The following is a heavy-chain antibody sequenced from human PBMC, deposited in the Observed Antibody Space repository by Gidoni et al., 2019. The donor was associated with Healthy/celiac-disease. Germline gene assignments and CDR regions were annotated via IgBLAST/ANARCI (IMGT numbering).Heavy chain of an antibody. CDR3: ATLRLGELSLTRGSYGMDV. CDR2: ISSSSSYI. V-gene: IGHV3-21*01. J-gene: IGHJ6*02. Sequence: EVQLVESGGGLVKPGGSLRLSCAASGFTFSSYSMNWVRQAPGKGLEWVSSISSSSSYIYYADSVKGQFTISRDNAKNSLYLQMNSLRAEDTAVYYCATLRLGELSLTRGSYGMDVWGQGTTVTVSS. D-gene: IGHD3-16*02. CDR1: GFTFSSYS.